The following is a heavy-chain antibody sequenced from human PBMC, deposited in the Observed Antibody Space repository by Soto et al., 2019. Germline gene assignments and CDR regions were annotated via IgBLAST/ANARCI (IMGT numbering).Heavy chain of an antibody. D-gene: IGHD3-10*01. CDR2: IIPIFGTA. J-gene: IGHJ6*02. V-gene: IGHV1-69*13. CDR1: GGPFSSYA. CDR3: ARATRGAMAPPIYYGMDV. Sequence: SVKVSCKASGGPFSSYAISWVRQAPGQGLEWMGGIIPIFGTANYAQKFQGRVTITADESTSTAYMELSSLRSEDTAVYYCARATRGAMAPPIYYGMDVWGQGTTFTVSS.